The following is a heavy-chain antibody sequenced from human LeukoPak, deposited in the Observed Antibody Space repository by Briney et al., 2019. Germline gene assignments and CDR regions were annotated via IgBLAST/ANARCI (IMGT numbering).Heavy chain of an antibody. CDR3: ASQRGAYYYYYMDV. Sequence: GASVKVSCKASGYTFTGYYMHWVRQAPGQGLEWMGWINPNSGGTNYAQKFQGRVTMTRDTSISTAYMELSRLRSDDTAVYYCASQRGAYYYYYMDVWGKGTTVTVSS. CDR2: INPNSGGT. CDR1: GYTFTGYY. J-gene: IGHJ6*03. V-gene: IGHV1-2*02. D-gene: IGHD3-10*01.